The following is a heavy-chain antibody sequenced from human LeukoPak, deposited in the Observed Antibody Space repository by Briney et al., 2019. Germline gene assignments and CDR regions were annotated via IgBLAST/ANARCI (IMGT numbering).Heavy chain of an antibody. CDR2: IYYSGST. J-gene: IGHJ4*02. Sequence: PSETLSLTCTVSGGSISSYYWSWIRQPPGKGLEWIGYIYYSGSTNYNPSLKSRVTISVDTSKNQFSPKLSSVTAADTAVYYCARVNDYYDSSGYYPVWFDYWGQGTLVTVSS. CDR3: ARVNDYYDSSGYYPVWFDY. V-gene: IGHV4-59*01. CDR1: GGSISSYY. D-gene: IGHD3-22*01.